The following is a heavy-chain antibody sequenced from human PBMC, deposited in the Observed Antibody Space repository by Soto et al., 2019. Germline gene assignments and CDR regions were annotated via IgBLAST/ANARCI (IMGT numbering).Heavy chain of an antibody. CDR1: GFTFSSYA. J-gene: IGHJ4*02. CDR3: ASWASRSAYDY. D-gene: IGHD3-3*01. V-gene: IGHV3-30-3*01. Sequence: QVQLVESGGGVVQPGRSLRLSCAASGFTFSSYAMHWVRQAPGKGLEWVAVISYDGSNKYYADSVKGRFTISRDNSKNTLYLQVNGRRAEDTAVYYCASWASRSAYDYWGQGALVTVSS. CDR2: ISYDGSNK.